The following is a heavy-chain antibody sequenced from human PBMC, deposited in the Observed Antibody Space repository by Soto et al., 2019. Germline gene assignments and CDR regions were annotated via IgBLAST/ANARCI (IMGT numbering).Heavy chain of an antibody. J-gene: IGHJ4*02. V-gene: IGHV4-59*08. CDR3: ARLDYDILTGYYFFDY. Sequence: ETLSLTCTVSGGSISSYYWSWIRQPPGKGLEWIGYIYYSGSTNYNPSLKSRVTISVDTSKNQFSLKLSSVTAADTAVYYCARLDYDILTGYYFFDYWGQGTLVTVSS. CDR2: IYYSGST. D-gene: IGHD3-9*01. CDR1: GGSISSYY.